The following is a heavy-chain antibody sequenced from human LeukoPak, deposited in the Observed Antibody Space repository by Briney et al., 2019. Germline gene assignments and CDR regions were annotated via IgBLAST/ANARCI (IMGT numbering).Heavy chain of an antibody. CDR2: ISGSGTTI. Sequence: GGSLRLSCAASGFTFSDYYMGWIRQAPGKGLEWVSYISGSGTTIFSADSLKGRFTISRDNAKNSPYLQMSSLRAEDTAVYYCARRTGHSYFDYWGQGTLVTVSS. J-gene: IGHJ4*02. V-gene: IGHV3-11*01. CDR3: ARRTGHSYFDY. CDR1: GFTFSDYY. D-gene: IGHD1-14*01.